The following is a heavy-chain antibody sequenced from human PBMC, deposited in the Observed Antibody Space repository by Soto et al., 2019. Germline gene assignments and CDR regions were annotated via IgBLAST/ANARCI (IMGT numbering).Heavy chain of an antibody. J-gene: IGHJ3*01. CDR1: GFIFNDYG. V-gene: IGHV3-30*18. CDR3: VKGDLDTAVVNSPDAFDF. CDR2: ISFDRNNK. Sequence: PEGSVIVSCEAPGFIFNDYGMHWVLQAPGNGLDCVAVISFDRNNKYYSQSVKGRFTISRDNSKNTLFLHMDSLRREDTAVYHCVKGDLDTAVVNSPDAFDFWGQGTMVTVSS. D-gene: IGHD5-18*01.